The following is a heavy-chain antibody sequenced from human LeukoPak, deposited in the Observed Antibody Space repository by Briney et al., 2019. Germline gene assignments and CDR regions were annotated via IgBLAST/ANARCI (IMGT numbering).Heavy chain of an antibody. V-gene: IGHV3-30*18. D-gene: IGHD3-22*01. CDR1: GFTFSSYG. CDR2: ISSDGSNE. CDR3: AKAFYSSGRTYFDY. J-gene: IGHJ4*02. Sequence: GGSLRLSCAASGFTFSSYGMHWVRQAPGKGLEWVALISSDGSNENYADSMKGRFTISRDNSKSTLYLQMSSLRAEDTAVYYCAKAFYSSGRTYFDYWGQGTLVTVSS.